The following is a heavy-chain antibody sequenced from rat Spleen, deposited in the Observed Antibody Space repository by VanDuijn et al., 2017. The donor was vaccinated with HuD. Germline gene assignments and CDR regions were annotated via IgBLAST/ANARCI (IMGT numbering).Heavy chain of an antibody. J-gene: IGHJ2*01. CDR1: GFTFSNYY. CDR3: TSNNFDY. CDR2: ITDTGGYT. D-gene: IGHD1-10*01. Sequence: EVQLVESGGGLVRPGRSLKLSCAASGFTFSNYYMAWVRQAPGKGLEWVASITDTGGYTYYPDSVKGRFTISRDNAKSTLYLQMNSLRSEDTATYYCTSNNFDYWGQGVMVTVSS. V-gene: IGHV5-25*01.